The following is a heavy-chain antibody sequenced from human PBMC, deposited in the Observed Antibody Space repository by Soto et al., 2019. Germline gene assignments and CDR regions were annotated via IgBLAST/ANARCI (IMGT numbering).Heavy chain of an antibody. V-gene: IGHV1-18*04. D-gene: IGHD6-13*01. CDR2: ISAFNHKA. J-gene: IGHJ4*02. CDR1: GYNYNNYG. Sequence: QVELVQSGGEVKKPGASVKVSCKASGYNYNNYGVTWVRQAPGQGLEWMGWISAFNHKANYAPNIQDRVTMTRDTPTKTGAREERRPRPDDTAGYTRARQQNELWTESPESAYGGQGTRVT. CDR3: ARQQNELWTESPESAY.